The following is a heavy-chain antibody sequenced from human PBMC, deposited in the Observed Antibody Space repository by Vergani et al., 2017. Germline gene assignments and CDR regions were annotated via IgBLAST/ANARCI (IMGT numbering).Heavy chain of an antibody. Sequence: VQLVQSGAEVKKPGESLKISCKGSGYSFTSYGISWVRQAPGQGLEWMGWISAYNGNTNYAQKLQGRVTMTTDTSTSTAYMELRSLRSDDTAVYYCARDPDYGDVSLFDYWGQGTLVTVSS. CDR3: ARDPDYGDVSLFDY. J-gene: IGHJ4*02. D-gene: IGHD4-17*01. V-gene: IGHV1-18*01. CDR2: ISAYNGNT. CDR1: GYSFTSYG.